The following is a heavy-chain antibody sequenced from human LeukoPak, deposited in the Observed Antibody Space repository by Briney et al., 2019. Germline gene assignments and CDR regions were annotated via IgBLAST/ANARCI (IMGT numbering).Heavy chain of an antibody. Sequence: ASVKVSCKASGGTFSSYAISWVRQAPGKGLEWMGGFDPEDGETIYAQKFQGRVTMTEDTSTDTAYMELSSLRSEDTAVYYCATLVVVTSNVYWGQGTLVTVSS. V-gene: IGHV1-24*01. CDR3: ATLVVVTSNVY. CDR1: GGTFSSYA. J-gene: IGHJ4*02. CDR2: FDPEDGET. D-gene: IGHD3-22*01.